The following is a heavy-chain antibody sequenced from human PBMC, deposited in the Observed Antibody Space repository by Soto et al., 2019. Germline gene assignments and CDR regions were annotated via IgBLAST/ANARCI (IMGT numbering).Heavy chain of an antibody. D-gene: IGHD6-13*01. CDR3: ARLYSTSTVSRWFDP. CDR2: INSGSTSI. Sequence: EVQLVESGGSLVQPGGSLRLSCAASGFIFSTYSMNWVRQAPGKGLEWISFINSGSTSIYYADSVRGRFTISRDNAANSLFLQMNSLRDEDTAVYYCARLYSTSTVSRWFDPWGQGTLVTVSS. CDR1: GFIFSTYS. V-gene: IGHV3-48*02. J-gene: IGHJ5*02.